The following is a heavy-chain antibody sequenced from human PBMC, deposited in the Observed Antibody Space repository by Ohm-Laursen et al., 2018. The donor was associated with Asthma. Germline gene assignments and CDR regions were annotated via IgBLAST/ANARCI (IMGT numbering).Heavy chain of an antibody. V-gene: IGHV3-30-3*01. CDR2: GGSYYDGGLK. CDR3: ARDVMEWYLPAFDF. Sequence: SLRLSCSASGFNFGSYAMTWVRQAPGKGLGWVAVGGSYYDGGLKYYADSVNGRFTVSRDDSKNTLYLQMNSLRPDDTAVYYCARDVMEWYLPAFDFWGQGTLVTVSS. J-gene: IGHJ4*02. CDR1: GFNFGSYA. D-gene: IGHD3-3*01.